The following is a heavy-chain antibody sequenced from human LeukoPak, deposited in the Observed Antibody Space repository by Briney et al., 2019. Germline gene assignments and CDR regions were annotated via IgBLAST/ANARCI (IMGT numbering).Heavy chain of an antibody. CDR2: ISAYNGNT. D-gene: IGHD3-9*01. J-gene: IGHJ6*02. V-gene: IGHV1-18*01. Sequence: GASVKVSCKASGYTFTRYGMSWVRQTPGQGLEWMGWISAYNGNTNYAQKLQGRVTMTTDTSTSTAYMELRSLRSDDTAVYYCARANYDILTGYYHYGMDVWGQGTTVTVSS. CDR1: GYTFTRYG. CDR3: ARANYDILTGYYHYGMDV.